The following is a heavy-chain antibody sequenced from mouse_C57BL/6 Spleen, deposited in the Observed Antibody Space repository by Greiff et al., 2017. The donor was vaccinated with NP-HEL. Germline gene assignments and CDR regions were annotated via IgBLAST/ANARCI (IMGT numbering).Heavy chain of an antibody. J-gene: IGHJ4*01. V-gene: IGHV1-80*01. D-gene: IGHD1-1*01. CDR3: ARNYYGSRPYYYAMDY. Sequence: VKLQQSGAELVKPGASVKISCKASGYAFSSYWMNWVKQRPGKGLEWIGQIYPGDGDTNYNGKFKGKATLTADKSSSTAYMQRSSLTSEDSAVYFCARNYYGSRPYYYAMDYWGQGTSVTVSS. CDR1: GYAFSSYW. CDR2: IYPGDGDT.